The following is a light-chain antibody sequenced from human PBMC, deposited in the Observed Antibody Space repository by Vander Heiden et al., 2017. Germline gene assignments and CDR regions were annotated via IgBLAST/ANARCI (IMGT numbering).Light chain of an antibody. Sequence: DIQMTQSPSTLSADAGDRVTITCRASQNIHSWLAWYQQKPGKAPKLLIYKASNLESGVPSRFAGSGSETEFTLTISSLQPDDFATYYCQQHNTFPWTFGPGTRVEVK. CDR3: QQHNTFPWT. CDR2: KAS. J-gene: IGKJ1*01. V-gene: IGKV1-5*03. CDR1: QNIHSW.